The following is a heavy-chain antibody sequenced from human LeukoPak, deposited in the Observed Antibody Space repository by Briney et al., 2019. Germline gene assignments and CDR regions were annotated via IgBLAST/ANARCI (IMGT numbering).Heavy chain of an antibody. CDR3: ARDRTGQLVREFDY. J-gene: IGHJ4*02. Sequence: SETLSLTCTVSGGSISRSRDYWGWIRQPPGKGLEWIGSIYYSGSTYYNPSLKSRVTISVDTSKNQFSLKLSSVTAADTAVYYCARDRTGQLVREFDYWGQGTLVTVSS. CDR2: IYYSGST. CDR1: GGSISRSRDY. D-gene: IGHD6-6*01. V-gene: IGHV4-39*07.